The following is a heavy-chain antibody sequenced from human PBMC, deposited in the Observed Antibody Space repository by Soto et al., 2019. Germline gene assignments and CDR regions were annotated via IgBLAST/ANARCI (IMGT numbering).Heavy chain of an antibody. CDR1: GFTFSSYG. Sequence: GGSLRLSCAASGFTFSSYGMHWVRQAPGKGLEWVAVISYDGSNKYYADSVKGRFTISRDNSKNTLYLQMNSLRAEDTAVYYCAKDVVVGATPGLGDYYYYYGMDVWGQGTTLTVSS. CDR3: AKDVVVGATPGLGDYYYYYGMDV. D-gene: IGHD1-26*01. CDR2: ISYDGSNK. V-gene: IGHV3-30*18. J-gene: IGHJ6*02.